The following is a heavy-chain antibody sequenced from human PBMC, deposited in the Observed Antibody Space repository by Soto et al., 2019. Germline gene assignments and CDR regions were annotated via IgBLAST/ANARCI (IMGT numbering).Heavy chain of an antibody. CDR1: GFSFSTGGVG. J-gene: IGHJ4*02. CDR3: AHSTYYYDTSGFWAAQPPFDY. CDR2: IYWDDDK. Sequence: QITLKESGPTLVKPTQTLTLTCTFSGFSFSTGGVGVGWIRQPPGKALEWLALIYWDDDKRYSPSLKSRLTITKHTSKKQVVLTMTNMGPVDTATYCCAHSTYYYDTSGFWAAQPPFDYWGQGTLVTVSS. V-gene: IGHV2-5*02. D-gene: IGHD3-22*01.